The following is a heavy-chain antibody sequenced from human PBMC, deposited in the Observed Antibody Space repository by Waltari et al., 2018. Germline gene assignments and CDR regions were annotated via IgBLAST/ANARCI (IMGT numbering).Heavy chain of an antibody. CDR3: AKETGLVGATAYYYYGMDV. V-gene: IGHV3-30*18. CDR2: KSYEGSNK. D-gene: IGHD1-26*01. CDR1: GFTFSSYG. J-gene: IGHJ6*02. Sequence: QVQLVESGGGVVQPGRSLRLSCAASGFTFSSYGLHWVRQAPGQGLGWVTVKSYEGSNKDYAESVKGRFTISRDNSKNTLYLQMNSLRAEDTAVYYCAKETGLVGATAYYYYGMDVWGQGTTVTVSS.